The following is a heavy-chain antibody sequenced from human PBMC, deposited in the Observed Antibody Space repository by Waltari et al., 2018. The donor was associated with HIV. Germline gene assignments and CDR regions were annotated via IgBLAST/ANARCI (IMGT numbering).Heavy chain of an antibody. CDR2: INHSGST. J-gene: IGHJ3*02. CDR3: ALAEGDAFDI. CDR1: GGSFSGYY. Sequence: QVQLQQWGAGLLKPSETLSITCAVYGGSFSGYYCGWIRQPPGKGLEWIGEINHSGSTNYNPYLKSRVTISVDTSKNQFSLKLSSVTAADTAVYYCALAEGDAFDIWGQGTMVTVSS. V-gene: IGHV4-34*01.